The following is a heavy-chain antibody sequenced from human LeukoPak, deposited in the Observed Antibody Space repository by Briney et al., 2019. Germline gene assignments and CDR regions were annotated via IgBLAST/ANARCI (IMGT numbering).Heavy chain of an antibody. CDR2: IYYSGST. V-gene: IGHV4-59*08. CDR1: GGSISSYY. J-gene: IGHJ3*02. CDR3: XXHTDSGSRHDAFDI. D-gene: IGHD1-26*01. Sequence: PSETLSLTCTVSGGSISSYYWSWIRQPPGKGLEWIGYIYYSGSTNYNPSLKSRVTISVDTSKNQFSLKLSSVTAADTAVYYCXXHTDSGSRHDAFDIWGQGTMVTVSS.